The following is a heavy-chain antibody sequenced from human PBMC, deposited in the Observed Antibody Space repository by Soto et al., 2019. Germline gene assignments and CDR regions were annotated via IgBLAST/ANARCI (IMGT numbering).Heavy chain of an antibody. CDR2: MNPNSGNT. J-gene: IGHJ5*02. CDR3: ARGYGFTYCSGGSCYYNWFDP. V-gene: IGHV1-8*01. D-gene: IGHD2-15*01. Sequence: QVQLVQSGAEVKKPGASVKVSCKASGYTFTSYDINWVRQATGQGLEWMGWMNPNSGNTGYAQKCQGRVTMTRNTSISTAYMELSSLRSEDTAVYYCARGYGFTYCSGGSCYYNWFDPWGQGTLVTVSS. CDR1: GYTFTSYD.